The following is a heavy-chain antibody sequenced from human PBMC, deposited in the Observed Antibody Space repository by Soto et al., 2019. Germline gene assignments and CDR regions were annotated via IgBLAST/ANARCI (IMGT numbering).Heavy chain of an antibody. V-gene: IGHV5-10-1*01. CDR2: IDPSESYT. D-gene: IGHD2-15*01. CDR1: GYICTNYW. J-gene: IGHJ6*02. Sequence: PXEFLKISFKGAGYICTNYWISWVRQMPGKGLEWMGRIDPSESYTKYSPSFQGHVSISADKSINTAYLQWSSLKASDTAIYYCAQDKVDVWGQGTTVTVSS. CDR3: AQDKVDV.